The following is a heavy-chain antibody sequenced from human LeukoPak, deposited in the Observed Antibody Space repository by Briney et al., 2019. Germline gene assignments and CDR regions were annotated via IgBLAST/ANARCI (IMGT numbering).Heavy chain of an antibody. CDR1: GGSFSGYY. J-gene: IGHJ5*02. Sequence: SETLSLTCAVYGGSFSGYYWSWIRQPPGKGLEWIGEINHSGSTNYNPSLKSRVTISVGTSKNQFSLKLSSVTAADTAVYYCARGLNGSVNNPFDPSGQGTLVTVSS. CDR2: INHSGST. V-gene: IGHV4-34*01. D-gene: IGHD3-10*01. CDR3: ARGLNGSVNNPFDP.